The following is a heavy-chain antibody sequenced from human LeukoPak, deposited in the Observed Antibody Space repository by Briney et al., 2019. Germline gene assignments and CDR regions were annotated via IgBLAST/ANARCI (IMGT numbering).Heavy chain of an antibody. Sequence: GGSLRLSCAASGFTFSNYAMHWVRQAPGKGLEWVALISYDGSVEKNAASVKGRFTISRDNSKNTLYLQMNSLRAEDTAVYYCAASSWLYNWFDPWGQGTLVTVSS. CDR2: ISYDGSVE. J-gene: IGHJ5*02. D-gene: IGHD6-13*01. V-gene: IGHV3-30*04. CDR3: AASSWLYNWFDP. CDR1: GFTFSNYA.